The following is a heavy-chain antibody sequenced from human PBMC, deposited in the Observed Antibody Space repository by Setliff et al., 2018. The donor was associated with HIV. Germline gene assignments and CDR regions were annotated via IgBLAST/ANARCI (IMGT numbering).Heavy chain of an antibody. V-gene: IGHV3-74*01. Sequence: PGGSLRLSCAASGFTFSTYMMHWVRQAPGQGLVWVSRIKSDGSSTSYADSVKGRFTISRDNAKNTLYLQMNSLRAEDTAVYYCARDDYFQHWGQGTQVTVSS. CDR1: GFTFSTYM. CDR2: IKSDGSST. J-gene: IGHJ1*01. CDR3: ARDDYFQH.